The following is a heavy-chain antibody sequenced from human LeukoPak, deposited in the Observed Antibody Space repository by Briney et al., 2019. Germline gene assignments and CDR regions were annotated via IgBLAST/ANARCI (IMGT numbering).Heavy chain of an antibody. CDR2: LFTDGTT. V-gene: IGHV3-53*01. D-gene: IGHD3-16*01. J-gene: IGHJ6*03. Sequence: GGSLRLSCAASGFSVSGHYMSWVRQAPGKGLQWVSILFTDGTTYYADSVRGRFAISRDSYRNTLYLHMTGLRADDTALYFCARDRPYYDKGYMDVWGQGTMVTVSS. CDR1: GFSVSGHY. CDR3: ARDRPYYDKGYMDV.